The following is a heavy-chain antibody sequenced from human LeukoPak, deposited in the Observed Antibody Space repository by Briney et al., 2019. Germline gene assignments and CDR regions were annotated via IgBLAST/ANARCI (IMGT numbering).Heavy chain of an antibody. CDR3: AAAPYYDVLTGPLDN. CDR2: IHYSGTT. V-gene: IGHV4-30-4*01. D-gene: IGHD3-9*01. CDR1: GGSISSGDYY. Sequence: SQTLTLTCTVSGGSISSGDYYWSWIRQPPGKGLEWIEYIHYSGTTHYNPSLKSRLTISVDTSRDQFSLELNSVTAADTAVYYCAAAPYYDVLTGPLDNWGQGTLVTVSS. J-gene: IGHJ4*02.